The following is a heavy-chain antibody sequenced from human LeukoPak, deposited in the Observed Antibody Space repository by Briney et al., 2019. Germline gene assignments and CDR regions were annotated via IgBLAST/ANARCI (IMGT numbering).Heavy chain of an antibody. D-gene: IGHD2-15*01. CDR1: GGSISAYS. CDR3: ARTAALRLQWYFDL. V-gene: IGHV4-59*01. J-gene: IGHJ2*01. CDR2: IHNRGTT. Sequence: ASETLSLTCTVSGGSISAYSWTWIRQPPGKGLEWIGSIHNRGTTNYNPSLKSRVTISADTSRNQFSLKLSSVTAADTAVYYCARTAALRLQWYFDLWGRGTLVSVSS.